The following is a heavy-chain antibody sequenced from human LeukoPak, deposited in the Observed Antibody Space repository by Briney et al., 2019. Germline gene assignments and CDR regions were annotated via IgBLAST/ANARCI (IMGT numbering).Heavy chain of an antibody. CDR1: GGTFSSYA. V-gene: IGHV1-69*13. J-gene: IGHJ6*02. D-gene: IGHD5-12*01. CDR3: ARTSQGWLRNPYYYYYGMDV. Sequence: PTASVKVSCKASGGTFSSYAISWVRQAPGQGLEWMGGIIPIFGTANYAQKFQGRVTITADESTSTAYMELSSLRSEDTAVYYCARTSQGWLRNPYYYYYGMDVWGQGTTVTVSS. CDR2: IIPIFGTA.